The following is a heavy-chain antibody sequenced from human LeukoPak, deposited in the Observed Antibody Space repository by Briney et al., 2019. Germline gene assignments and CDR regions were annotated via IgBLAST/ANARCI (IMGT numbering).Heavy chain of an antibody. D-gene: IGHD6-19*01. CDR2: ISPYNGNT. CDR3: ARAGSGSGWYFDY. Sequence: GASVKVSCKASGYDFTSVGITWVRQAPGHGLEWMGWISPYNGNTRYVQKLQGRVTMTTDTSTSTAYMALRSLRFDDTAVYYCARAGSGSGWYFDYWGQGTLVTVSS. CDR1: GYDFTSVG. J-gene: IGHJ4*02. V-gene: IGHV1-18*01.